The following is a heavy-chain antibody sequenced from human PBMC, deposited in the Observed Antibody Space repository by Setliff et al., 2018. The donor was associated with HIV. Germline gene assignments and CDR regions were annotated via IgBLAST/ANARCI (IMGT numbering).Heavy chain of an antibody. V-gene: IGHV3-7*01. D-gene: IGHD5-18*01. CDR3: ERGARGYSYG. CDR2: INQDGSEK. Sequence: GGSLRLSCAASGFTFSSYWIIWVRQAPGKGLEWVANINQDGSEKYYVESVKGRFTISRDNANNSLYLQMNSLRAEDTAVYYCERGARGYSYGWGQGTLVTVSS. CDR1: GFTFSSYW. J-gene: IGHJ4*02.